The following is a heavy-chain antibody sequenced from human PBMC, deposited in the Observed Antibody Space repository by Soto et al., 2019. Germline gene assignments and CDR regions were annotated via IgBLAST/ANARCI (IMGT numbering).Heavy chain of an antibody. CDR1: GFTFSDYY. D-gene: IGHD2-2*01. Sequence: GGSLRLSCAASGFTFSDYYMSWIRQAPGKGLEWVSYISSSGSTIYYADSVKGRFTISRDNAKNSLYLQMNSLRAEDTAVYYCSCASVALRAAMPASGYMDVWGKGTTVTVSS. J-gene: IGHJ6*03. CDR2: ISSSGSTI. CDR3: SCASVALRAAMPASGYMDV. V-gene: IGHV3-11*01.